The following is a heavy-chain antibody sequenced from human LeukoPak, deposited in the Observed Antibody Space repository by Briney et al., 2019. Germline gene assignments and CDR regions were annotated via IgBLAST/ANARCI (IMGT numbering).Heavy chain of an antibody. V-gene: IGHV3-66*01. D-gene: IGHD2-2*01. CDR1: GFTVSSQY. CDR3: ARRKVVSAYYYGMDV. J-gene: IGHJ6*02. Sequence: GGSLRLSCAASGFTVSSQYMSWVRQAPGKGLEWVSVIYTGGTTHYADSVKGRFTISRDNAKNTLYLQMNSLGAEDTAVYYCARRKVVSAYYYGMDVWGQGTTVTVSS. CDR2: IYTGGTT.